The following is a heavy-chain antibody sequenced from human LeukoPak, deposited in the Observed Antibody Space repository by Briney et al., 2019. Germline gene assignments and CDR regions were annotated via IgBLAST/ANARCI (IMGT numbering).Heavy chain of an antibody. CDR1: GGSISSSSYY. Sequence: SETLSLTCTVSGGSISSSSYYWGWIRQPPGKGLEWIGSIYYSGSTYYNPSLKSRVTISVDTSKNQFSLKLSSVTAADTAVYYCARERGYYYGSGKAFDYWGQGTLVTVSS. D-gene: IGHD3-10*01. CDR2: IYYSGST. V-gene: IGHV4-39*07. J-gene: IGHJ4*02. CDR3: ARERGYYYGSGKAFDY.